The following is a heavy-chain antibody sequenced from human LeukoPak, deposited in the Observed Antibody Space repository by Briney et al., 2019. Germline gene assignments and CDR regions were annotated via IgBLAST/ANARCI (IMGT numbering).Heavy chain of an antibody. CDR3: VRDLGDGYTTFDY. CDR2: INAGNGDT. Sequence: ASVKVSCKASGYTFTGYYMHWVRQAPGQRLEWMGWINAGNGDTKYSQKFQGRVTITRDTFASTAYMELSSLRSEDTGVYYCVRDLGDGYTTFDYWGQGTLVTVSS. CDR1: GYTFTGYY. J-gene: IGHJ4*02. V-gene: IGHV1-3*01. D-gene: IGHD5-24*01.